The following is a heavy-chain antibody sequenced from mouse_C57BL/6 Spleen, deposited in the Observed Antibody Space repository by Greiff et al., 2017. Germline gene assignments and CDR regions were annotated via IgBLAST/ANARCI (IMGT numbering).Heavy chain of an antibody. CDR3: AREGGITTVVAEYFDV. CDR2: IYPGDGDT. V-gene: IGHV1-82*01. J-gene: IGHJ1*03. Sequence: QVQLQQSGPELVKPGASVKISCKASGYAFSSSWMNWVKQRPGKGLEWIGRIYPGDGDTNYNGKFKGKATLTADNSSSTAYMQLSCLTSEDSAVYVCAREGGITTVVAEYFDVWGTGTTVTVSS. CDR1: GYAFSSSW. D-gene: IGHD1-1*01.